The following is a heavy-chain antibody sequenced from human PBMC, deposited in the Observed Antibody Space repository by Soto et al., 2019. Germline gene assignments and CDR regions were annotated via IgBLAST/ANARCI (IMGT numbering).Heavy chain of an antibody. CDR2: IDPSDSYT. CDR3: AAAGRLVFDY. D-gene: IGHD6-13*01. V-gene: IGHV5-10-1*01. Sequence: EVQLVQSGAEVKKPGEALRISCKGSGYSFTSYWISWVRQMPGKGLEWMGRIDPSDSYTNYSPSFQGHVTISADKSISTAYLPWSSLKASDTAMYYCAAAGRLVFDYWGQGTLVTVSS. J-gene: IGHJ4*02. CDR1: GYSFTSYW.